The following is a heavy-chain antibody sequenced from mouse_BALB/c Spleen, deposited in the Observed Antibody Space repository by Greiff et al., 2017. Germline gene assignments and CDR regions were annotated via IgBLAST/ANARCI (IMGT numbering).Heavy chain of an antibody. Sequence: QVQLKESGAELVKPGASVKLSCKTSGYTFTSYWIQWVKQRPGQGLGWIGEIFPGTGTTYYNEKFKGKATLTIDTSSSTAYMQLSSLTSEDSAVYFCARGGLLNYYAMDYWGQGTSVTVSS. D-gene: IGHD2-3*01. CDR2: IFPGTGTT. V-gene: IGHV1S132*01. CDR3: ARGGLLNYYAMDY. CDR1: GYTFTSYW. J-gene: IGHJ4*01.